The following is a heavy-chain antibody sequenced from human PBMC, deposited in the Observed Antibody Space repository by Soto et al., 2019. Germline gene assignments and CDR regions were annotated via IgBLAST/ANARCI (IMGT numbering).Heavy chain of an antibody. CDR3: AKGYSSGWYPGGD. CDR1: GFTFSTYA. J-gene: IGHJ4*02. CDR2: ISDRGGRT. Sequence: EVQLLESGGGLVQPGGSLRLSCAASGFTFSTYAMSWVRQAPGKGLEWVSAISDRGGRTNYADSVKGRFTISRDNSKNPLYLQVNSLRAEDTAVYYCAKGYSSGWYPGGDWGQGTLVTVSS. D-gene: IGHD6-19*01. V-gene: IGHV3-23*01.